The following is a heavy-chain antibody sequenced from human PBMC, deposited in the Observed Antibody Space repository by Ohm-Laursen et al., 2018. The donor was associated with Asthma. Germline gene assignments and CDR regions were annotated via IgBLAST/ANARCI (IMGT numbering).Heavy chain of an antibody. CDR3: ARVRSGYSYYFDY. J-gene: IGHJ4*02. CDR1: GFTFSSYA. CDR2: IWFDSREE. V-gene: IGHV3-33*08. D-gene: IGHD3-3*01. Sequence: SLRLSCAASGFTFSSYAMHWVRQAPGKGLEWVAGIWFDSREEYYTDSVKGRFTISRDKNTLYLQMNSLKAEDTAVYYCARVRSGYSYYFDYWGQGTLVTVSS.